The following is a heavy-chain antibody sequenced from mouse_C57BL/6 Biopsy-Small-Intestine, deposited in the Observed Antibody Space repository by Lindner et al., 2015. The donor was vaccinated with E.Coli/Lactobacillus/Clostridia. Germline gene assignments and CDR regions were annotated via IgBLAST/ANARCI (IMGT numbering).Heavy chain of an antibody. CDR1: GHAFSSYW. V-gene: IGHV1-80*01. J-gene: IGHJ2*01. Sequence: VQLQESGAELVKSGASVKISCKASGHAFSSYWMNWVKQRPGRGLEWIGQIYPGDGDTNYNGKFKGKATLTADKSSSTAYMQLSSLTSEDSAVYFCARGERGDFDYWGQGTTLTVSS. CDR3: ARGERGDFDY. CDR2: IYPGDGDT.